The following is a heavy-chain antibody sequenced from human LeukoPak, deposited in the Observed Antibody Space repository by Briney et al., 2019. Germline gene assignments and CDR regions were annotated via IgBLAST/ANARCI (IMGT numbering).Heavy chain of an antibody. CDR1: GGSISSYY. CDR3: ARGFGAAAGDY. J-gene: IGHJ4*02. V-gene: IGHV4-4*07. Sequence: PSETLSLTCTVSGGSISSYYWSWSRQPAGKGLEWSGGVYTSGSTNYNPSLKSRVTMSVDTSKNQFSLKLSSVTAADTAVYYCARGFGAAAGDYWGQGTLVTVSS. D-gene: IGHD6-13*01. CDR2: VYTSGST.